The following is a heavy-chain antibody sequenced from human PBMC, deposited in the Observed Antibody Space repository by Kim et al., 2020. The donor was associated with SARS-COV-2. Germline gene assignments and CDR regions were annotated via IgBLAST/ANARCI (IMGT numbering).Heavy chain of an antibody. D-gene: IGHD6-19*01. Sequence: GGSLRLSCAASGFTFDDYAMHWVRQAPGKGLEWVSLISWDGGSTYYADSVKGRFTISRDNSKNSLYLQMNSLRAEDTALYYCAKLVSYSSGWHDAFDIWGQGTVVTDSS. CDR1: GFTFDDYA. CDR3: AKLVSYSSGWHDAFDI. V-gene: IGHV3-43D*03. J-gene: IGHJ3*02. CDR2: ISWDGGST.